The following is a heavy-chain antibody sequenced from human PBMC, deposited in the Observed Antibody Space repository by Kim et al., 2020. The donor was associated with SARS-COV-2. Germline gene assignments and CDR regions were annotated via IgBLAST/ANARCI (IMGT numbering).Heavy chain of an antibody. CDR3: AKVGTDGAFEI. D-gene: IGHD2-21*02. V-gene: IGHV3-33*06. CDR2: IWYDGSNK. J-gene: IGHJ3*02. Sequence: GGSRRLSCAASGFTFRSSGMHWVRQAPGKGLEWVAIIWYDGSNKYYADSVKGRFTISRDNSKNTLYLQMNSLRAEDTAVYYCAKVGTDGAFEIWGQGTMVAVSS. CDR1: GFTFRSSG.